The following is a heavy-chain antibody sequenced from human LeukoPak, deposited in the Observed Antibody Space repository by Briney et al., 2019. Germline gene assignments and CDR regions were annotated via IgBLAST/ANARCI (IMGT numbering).Heavy chain of an antibody. V-gene: IGHV1-18*01. Sequence: VASVKVSCKSSGYTVTSYGFSWVRQAPGQGLEWMLWSSADNDNTNYAQKLQGRVTMTTDTSTSTAYMELRSLRSDDTAVYYCARDSPLNIAGNKNLFDYWGQGTLVTVSS. J-gene: IGHJ4*02. D-gene: IGHD6-13*01. CDR2: SSADNDNT. CDR1: GYTVTSYG. CDR3: ARDSPLNIAGNKNLFDY.